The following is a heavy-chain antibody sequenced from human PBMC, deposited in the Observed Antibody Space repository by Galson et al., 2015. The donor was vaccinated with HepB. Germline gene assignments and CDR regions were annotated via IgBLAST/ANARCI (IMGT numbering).Heavy chain of an antibody. J-gene: IGHJ5*02. CDR2: IYPGDSDT. Sequence: QSGAEVKKPGESLKISCKGSGYSFTSYWIGWVRQMPGKGLEWMGIIYPGDSDTRYSPSFQGQVTISADKSISTAYLQWSSLKASDTAMYYCARGSYSSSLESSFDPWGQGTLVTVSS. CDR3: ARGSYSSSLESSFDP. V-gene: IGHV5-51*03. CDR1: GYSFTSYW. D-gene: IGHD6-6*01.